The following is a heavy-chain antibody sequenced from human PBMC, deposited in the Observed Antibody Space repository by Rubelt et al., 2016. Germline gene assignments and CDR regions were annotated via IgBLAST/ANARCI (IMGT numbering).Heavy chain of an antibody. CDR3: ARKPGGFDY. D-gene: IGHD1-14*01. CDR1: GFTFRNYW. Sequence: EVQVVESGGGLVKPGGSLRLSCAASGFTFRNYWMHWVRQGPGKGPVWVARTNSDGRSTNYADSVKGQFSISRDNSKNTLYLQMNSLRAEDTAIYYCARKPGGFDYWGQGTLVTVSS. CDR2: TNSDGRST. J-gene: IGHJ4*02. V-gene: IGHV3-74*02.